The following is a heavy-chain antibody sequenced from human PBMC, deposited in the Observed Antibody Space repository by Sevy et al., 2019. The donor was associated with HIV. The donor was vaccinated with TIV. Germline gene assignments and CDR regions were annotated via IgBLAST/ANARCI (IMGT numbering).Heavy chain of an antibody. Sequence: GGSLRLSCAVSGFSFDSYGMTWVRQAPGKGLEWVSGISGSGSRTYYADSVKGRFIISRDNSKNTLDLQMNSLRSEDTAIYYGAKGGGGHYDPDEIGYYFYYYNMDVWGKGTMVTVSS. V-gene: IGHV3-23*01. D-gene: IGHD3-22*01. CDR3: AKGGGGHYDPDEIGYYFYYYNMDV. CDR1: GFSFDSYG. J-gene: IGHJ6*03. CDR2: ISGSGSRT.